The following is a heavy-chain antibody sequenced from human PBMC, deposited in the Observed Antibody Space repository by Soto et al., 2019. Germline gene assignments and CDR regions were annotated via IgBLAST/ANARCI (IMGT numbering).Heavy chain of an antibody. CDR3: GRDLHGDPYY. Sequence: ASVKVSCKASGYTFTSYDINWARQASGQGLEYLGWINPNNGNTGYVQKFQGRVTMTRDTSTSTAYMEPRSLRSDDTAVYYCGRDLHGDPYYWGQGTLVTVSS. D-gene: IGHD4-17*01. CDR2: INPNNGNT. J-gene: IGHJ4*02. CDR1: GYTFTSYD. V-gene: IGHV1-8*01.